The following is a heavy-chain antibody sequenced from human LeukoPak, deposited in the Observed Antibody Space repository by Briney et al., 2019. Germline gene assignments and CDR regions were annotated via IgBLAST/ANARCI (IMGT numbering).Heavy chain of an antibody. CDR2: IYYSGST. V-gene: IGHV4-39*01. CDR1: GGSISSSSYY. J-gene: IGHJ6*03. Sequence: SETLSLTCTVSGGSISSSSYYWGWIRQPPGKGLEWIGSIYYSGSTYYNPPLKSRVTISVDTSKNQFSLKLSSVTAADTAVYYCARLEWELLQGGYYYYMDVWGKGTTVTVPS. CDR3: ARLEWELLQGGYYYYMDV. D-gene: IGHD1-26*01.